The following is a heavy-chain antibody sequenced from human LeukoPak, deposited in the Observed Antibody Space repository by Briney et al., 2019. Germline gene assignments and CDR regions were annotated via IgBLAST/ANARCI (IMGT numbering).Heavy chain of an antibody. CDR1: GFTFSSYG. Sequence: GGSLRLSCAASGFTFSSYGMHWVRQAPGKGLEWVAVIWYDGSNKYYADSVKGRFTISRDNSKNTLYLQMNSLRAEDTAVYYCAKARGALGAFDIWGRGTMVTVSS. CDR2: IWYDGSNK. CDR3: AKARGALGAFDI. D-gene: IGHD3-10*01. V-gene: IGHV3-33*06. J-gene: IGHJ3*02.